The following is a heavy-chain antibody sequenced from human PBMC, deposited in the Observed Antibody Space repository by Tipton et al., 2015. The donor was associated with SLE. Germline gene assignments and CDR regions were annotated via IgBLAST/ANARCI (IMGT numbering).Heavy chain of an antibody. V-gene: IGHV4-61*09. D-gene: IGHD6-13*01. Sequence: TLSLTCTVSGGSISSGSYYWSWIRQPAGKGLEWIGYIYTSGSTNYNPSLKSRVTISVDTSKNQFSLKLSSVTAADTAVYYCARAQQPGSFDYWGQGTLVTVSS. CDR2: IYTSGST. CDR1: GGSISSGSYY. CDR3: ARAQQPGSFDY. J-gene: IGHJ4*02.